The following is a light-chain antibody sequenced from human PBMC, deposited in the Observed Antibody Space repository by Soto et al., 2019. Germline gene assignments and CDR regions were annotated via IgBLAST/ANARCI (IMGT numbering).Light chain of an antibody. CDR2: GAF. J-gene: IGKJ3*01. V-gene: IGKV3-20*01. CDR3: QQYGTSFT. Sequence: EIVLTQSPGTLSLSPGERATLSCRASQSVRSSYLAWYQQKPGQAPRLLIYGAFRRATGIPDRFSGSGSGTDFTLTINRLEPEDFAVYYCQQYGTSFTFGPGT. CDR1: QSVRSSY.